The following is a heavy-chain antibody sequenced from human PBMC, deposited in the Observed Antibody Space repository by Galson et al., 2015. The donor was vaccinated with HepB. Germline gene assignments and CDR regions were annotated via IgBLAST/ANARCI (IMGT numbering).Heavy chain of an antibody. V-gene: IGHV3-23*01. CDR1: GFTFSSYA. Sequence: SLRLSCAASGFTFSSYAMSWVRQAPGKGLEWVSAISGSGGSTYYADSVKGRFTISRDNSKNTLYLQMNSLRAEDTAVYYCAKLPYRRVDYYYYMDVWGKGTTVTVSS. J-gene: IGHJ6*03. D-gene: IGHD2-2*01. CDR2: ISGSGGST. CDR3: AKLPYRRVDYYYYMDV.